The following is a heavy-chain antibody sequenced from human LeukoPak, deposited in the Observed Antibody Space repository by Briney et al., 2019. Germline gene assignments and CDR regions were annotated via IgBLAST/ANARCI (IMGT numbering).Heavy chain of an antibody. CDR2: IIPIFGIA. J-gene: IGHJ4*02. D-gene: IGHD2-2*02. CDR1: GGTFSSYA. V-gene: IGHV1-69*04. Sequence: EASVKVSCKASGGTFSSYAISWVRRAPGQGLEWMGRIIPIFGIANYAQKFQGRVTITADKSTSTAYMELSSLRSEDTAVYYCAREALYCSSTSCYTVIEGYYFDYWGQGTLVTVSS. CDR3: AREALYCSSTSCYTVIEGYYFDY.